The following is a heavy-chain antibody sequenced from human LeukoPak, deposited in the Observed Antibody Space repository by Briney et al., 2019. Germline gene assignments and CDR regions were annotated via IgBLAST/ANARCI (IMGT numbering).Heavy chain of an antibody. V-gene: IGHV3-23*01. CDR1: GYTFSSYA. D-gene: IGHD2-15*01. J-gene: IGHJ4*02. Sequence: GGSLRLSCAASGYTFSSYAMSWVRQAPGKGLEWVSAISGSGGSTYYADSVKGRFTISGDNSKNTLYLQMNSLRAEDTAVYYCAKARGSCCFDYWGQGTLVTVSS. CDR3: AKARGSCCFDY. CDR2: ISGSGGST.